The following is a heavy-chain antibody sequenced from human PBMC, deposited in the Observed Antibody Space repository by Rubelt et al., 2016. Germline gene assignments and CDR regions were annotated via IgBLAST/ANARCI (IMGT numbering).Heavy chain of an antibody. Sequence: QVQLQESGPGLVKPSETLSLTCTVSGGSISSYYWSWIRQPPGKGLEWIGYIYYSGSTNYNPSLNSRVTRSVDTSKNQVSLKLSSVTAADTAVYYCARDYGGCSSTSCYYRWLDPWGQGTLVTVSS. D-gene: IGHD2-2*01. V-gene: IGHV4-59*01. J-gene: IGHJ5*02. CDR2: IYYSGST. CDR1: GGSISSYY. CDR3: ARDYGGCSSTSCYYRWLDP.